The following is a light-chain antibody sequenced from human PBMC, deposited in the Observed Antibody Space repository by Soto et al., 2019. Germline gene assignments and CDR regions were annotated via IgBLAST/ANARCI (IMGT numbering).Light chain of an antibody. CDR2: EES. CDR3: QQVKSYPRT. CDR1: QAITNN. V-gene: IGKV1-9*01. J-gene: IGKJ4*01. Sequence: DIHLTQSPSSLSASVGDRVTITCRASQAITNNLAWYQQKPGNPPKLLIYEESTLHSGVPSRFSGRKVGTQFILTIDSLQPEDFATYYCQQVKSYPRTFGGGTTVEIK.